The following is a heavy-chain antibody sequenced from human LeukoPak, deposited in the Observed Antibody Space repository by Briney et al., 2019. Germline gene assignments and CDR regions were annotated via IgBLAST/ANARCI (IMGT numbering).Heavy chain of an antibody. D-gene: IGHD4-17*01. CDR1: GFTFSNCG. J-gene: IGHJ2*01. Sequence: GGSLRLSCSASGFTFSNCGMNWVRQAPGKGLEYVSAISSDGGSTYYADSVKGRFTISRGTSKNTLYLQMSSLRAEDTAVYYCVKRAASATATTSFWYFDLWGRGTLVTVSS. CDR2: ISSDGGST. V-gene: IGHV3-64D*06. CDR3: VKRAASATATTSFWYFDL.